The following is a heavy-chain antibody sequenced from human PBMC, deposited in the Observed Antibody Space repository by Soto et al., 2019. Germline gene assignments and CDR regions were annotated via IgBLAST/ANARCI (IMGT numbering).Heavy chain of an antibody. V-gene: IGHV3-23*01. Sequence: GGSLRLSCAASGFTFSSYAMSWVRQAPGKGLEWVSAISGSGGSTYYADSVKGRFTISRDNSKNTLYLQMNSLRAEDTAVYYCAKGSIAVAGTPLGWFDPWGQGTLVTVSS. CDR2: ISGSGGST. J-gene: IGHJ5*02. CDR1: GFTFSSYA. D-gene: IGHD6-19*01. CDR3: AKGSIAVAGTPLGWFDP.